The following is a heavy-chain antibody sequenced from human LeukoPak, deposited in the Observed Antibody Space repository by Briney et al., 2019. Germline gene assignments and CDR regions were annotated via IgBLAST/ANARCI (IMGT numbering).Heavy chain of an antibody. CDR1: GFTFSTYD. CDR3: AKGLGDYQYYGMDV. J-gene: IGHJ6*02. CDR2: IGGSSGST. Sequence: GGSLRLSCAASGFTFSTYDMTWVRQAPGEGLKWVSAIGGSSGSTYYAVSVQGRFTISRDMSSNTLYLQMNGLRAEDTATYYCAKGLGDYQYYGMDVWGQGTTVTVSS. V-gene: IGHV3-23*01. D-gene: IGHD4-17*01.